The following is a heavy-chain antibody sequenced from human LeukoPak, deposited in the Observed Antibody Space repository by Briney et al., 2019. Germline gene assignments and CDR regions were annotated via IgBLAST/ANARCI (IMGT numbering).Heavy chain of an antibody. CDR1: GFTFSSHA. Sequence: SGGSLRLSCAASGFTFSSHAMHWVRQAPGKGLEWVAVISYDGSNIYYVDSVKGRLTISRDNSKNTLYLQMNSLRADDTAVYYCARDGPNYDFWSGYKYGFDFWGQGTMVTVSS. D-gene: IGHD3-3*01. CDR3: ARDGPNYDFWSGYKYGFDF. V-gene: IGHV3-30-3*01. J-gene: IGHJ3*01. CDR2: ISYDGSNI.